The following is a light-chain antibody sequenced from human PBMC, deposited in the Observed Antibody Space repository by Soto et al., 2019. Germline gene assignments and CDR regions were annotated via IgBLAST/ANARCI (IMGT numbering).Light chain of an antibody. CDR3: QQYGSSSYT. CDR1: QSVSSIY. J-gene: IGKJ2*01. V-gene: IGKV3-20*01. Sequence: EIVLTQSPGTLSLSPGERATLSCRASQSVSSIYLAWYQQNPGQAPRLLIYGASSRSTGIPDRFSGSGSGTDFTLTISRLEAEDFAVYFCQQYGSSSYTFGQGTKLEVK. CDR2: GAS.